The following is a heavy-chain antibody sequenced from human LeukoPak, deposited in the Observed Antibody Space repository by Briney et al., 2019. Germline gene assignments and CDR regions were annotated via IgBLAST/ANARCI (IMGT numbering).Heavy chain of an antibody. Sequence: GSLRLSCAASGFTFSSSWMTWVRQAPGKGLEWLANIKGDGSDKNYVDSVKGRFTISRDNAKNSLFLQMSSLRAEDTAVYYCAKGSDYWGQGTLVTVSS. CDR1: GFTFSSSW. V-gene: IGHV3-7*03. CDR3: AKGSDY. J-gene: IGHJ4*02. CDR2: IKGDGSDK.